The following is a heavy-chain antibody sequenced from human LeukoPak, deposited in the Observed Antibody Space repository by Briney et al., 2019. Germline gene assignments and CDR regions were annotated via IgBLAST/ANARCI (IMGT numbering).Heavy chain of an antibody. CDR1: RFTFSSYE. V-gene: IGHV3-48*03. CDR2: ISSSGSTI. D-gene: IGHD6-13*01. CDR3: ARDRVAAAGIDWFDP. Sequence: PGGSLRLSCAASRFTFSSYEMNWVRQAPGKGLEWVSYISSSGSTIYYADPVKGRFTISRDNAKNSLYLQMNSLRAEDTAVYYCARDRVAAAGIDWFDPWGQGTLVTVSS. J-gene: IGHJ5*02.